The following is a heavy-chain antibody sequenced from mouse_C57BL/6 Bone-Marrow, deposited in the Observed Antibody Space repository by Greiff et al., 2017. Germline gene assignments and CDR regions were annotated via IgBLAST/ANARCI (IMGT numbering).Heavy chain of an antibody. V-gene: IGHV1-80*01. J-gene: IGHJ4*01. CDR1: GYAFSSYW. CDR2: IYPGDGDT. D-gene: IGHD2-3*01. CDR3: ACDGYWYYAMDY. Sequence: QVQLQQSGAELVKPGASVKISCKASGYAFSSYWMNWVKQRPGKGLEWIGQIYPGDGDTNYNGKFKGKATLTADKSSSTAYMQPSSLSSEDSAVYFCACDGYWYYAMDYRGQGTSVTVSS.